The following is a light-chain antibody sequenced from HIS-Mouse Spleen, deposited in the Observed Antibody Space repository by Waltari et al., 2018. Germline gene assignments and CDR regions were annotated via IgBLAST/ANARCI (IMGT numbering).Light chain of an antibody. CDR2: EGS. V-gene: IGLV3-10*01. CDR1: ALPKKY. J-gene: IGLJ2*01. Sequence: SYELTQPPSVSVSPGQTARITCSGDALPKKYAYWYQQKSGQAPVLVIYEGSKRPSGIPGRFSGSRSGTMATLTISGAQVEDEADYYCYSTDSSGNHRVFGGGTKLTVL. CDR3: YSTDSSGNHRV.